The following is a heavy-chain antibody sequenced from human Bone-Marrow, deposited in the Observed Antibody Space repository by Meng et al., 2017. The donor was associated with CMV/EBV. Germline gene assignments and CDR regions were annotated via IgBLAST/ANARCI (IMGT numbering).Heavy chain of an antibody. D-gene: IGHD1/OR15-1a*01. Sequence: GESLKISCAASGFTFSRFIMHWVRQAPGKGLEWVAVIFVDGNKDYYADSVKGRFTISRDNAKNSLYLQMNSLRAEDTAVYYCSRDSFSGANNYYYYCGMDVWGQGTTVTVSS. V-gene: IGHV3-33*08. CDR3: SRDSFSGANNYYYYCGMDV. J-gene: IGHJ6*02. CDR1: GFTFSRFI. CDR2: IFVDGNKD.